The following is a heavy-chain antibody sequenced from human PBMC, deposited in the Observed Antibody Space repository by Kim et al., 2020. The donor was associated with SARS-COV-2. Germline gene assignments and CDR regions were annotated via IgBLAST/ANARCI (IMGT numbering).Heavy chain of an antibody. CDR1: GYSFTSYW. Sequence: GESLKISCKGSGYSFTSYWIGWVRQMPGKGLEWMGIIYPGDSDTRYSPSFQGQVTISADKSISTAYLQWSSLKASDTAMYYCARLRWQNKSNYYYYYGMDVWGQGTTVTVSS. CDR3: ARLRWQNKSNYYYYYGMDV. J-gene: IGHJ6*02. CDR2: IYPGDSDT. V-gene: IGHV5-51*01.